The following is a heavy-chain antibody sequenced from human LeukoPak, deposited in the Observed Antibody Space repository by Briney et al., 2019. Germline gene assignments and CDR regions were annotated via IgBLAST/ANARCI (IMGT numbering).Heavy chain of an antibody. D-gene: IGHD6-19*01. Sequence: NPSETLSLTCAVYGGSFSGYYWSSIRQPPGKGLEWIGEINHSGSNNYIPSLKSRVTISVDTSKNQFSLKLSAVTAADTAVYYCALRIGVAGTAFDYWGQGTLVTVSS. CDR2: INHSGSN. V-gene: IGHV4-34*01. J-gene: IGHJ4*02. CDR3: ALRIGVAGTAFDY. CDR1: GGSFSGYY.